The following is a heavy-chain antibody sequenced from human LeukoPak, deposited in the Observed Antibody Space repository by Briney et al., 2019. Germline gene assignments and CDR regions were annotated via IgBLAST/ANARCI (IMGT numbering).Heavy chain of an antibody. V-gene: IGHV4-59*08. J-gene: IGHJ4*02. D-gene: IGHD1-26*01. CDR3: AAGWELRGGYFFDY. CDR2: IYYSGST. Sequence: SETLSLTCTVSGGSISSYYWSWIRQPPGKGLEWIGYIYYSGSTNYNPSLKSRVTISVDTSKNQFSLKLSSVTAADTAVYYCAAGWELRGGYFFDYWGQGTLVTVSS. CDR1: GGSISSYY.